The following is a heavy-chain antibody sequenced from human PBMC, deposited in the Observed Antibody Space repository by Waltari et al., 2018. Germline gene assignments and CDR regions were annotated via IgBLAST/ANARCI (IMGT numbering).Heavy chain of an antibody. V-gene: IGHV3-23*01. CDR3: AKMRASSSSEDY. J-gene: IGHJ4*02. CDR1: GFTFSSYA. Sequence: EVQLLESGGGLVQPGGSLRLSCAASGFTFSSYAMSWVRQAPGKGLEWVSAISGSGGSTYYADSVKGRFTISRDNSKNTLYLQMNSLRAEDMAVYYCAKMRASSSSEDYWGQGTLVTVSS. CDR2: ISGSGGST. D-gene: IGHD6-6*01.